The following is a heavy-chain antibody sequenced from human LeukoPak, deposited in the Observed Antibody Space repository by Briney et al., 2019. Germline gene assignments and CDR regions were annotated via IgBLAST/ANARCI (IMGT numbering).Heavy chain of an antibody. J-gene: IGHJ5*02. D-gene: IGHD1-1*01. CDR1: PYTFNKYY. V-gene: IGHV1-46*02. CDR2: INPSGRSA. CDR3: ARDSVELERRNWFDP. Sequence: ASVKVSCKASPYTFNKYYIHWVRQAPGQGLEWMGVINPSGRSASYAQRFQGRVTMTRDTSTSTVYMDLSSLRSEDTAVYYCARDSVELERRNWFDPWGQGTLVTASS.